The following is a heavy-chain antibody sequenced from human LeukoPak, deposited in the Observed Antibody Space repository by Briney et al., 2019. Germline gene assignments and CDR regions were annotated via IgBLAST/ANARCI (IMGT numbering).Heavy chain of an antibody. CDR2: INSDGSIT. Sequence: GGSLRLSCAASGFSFATYAMTWVRQAPGKGLVWVSRINSDGSITTYADSVKGRFTISRDNAKKTLYLQMNSLRAEDTAVYYCAREGYYDNSSDYWGQGTLVTVSS. J-gene: IGHJ4*02. CDR3: AREGYYDNSSDY. V-gene: IGHV3-74*01. D-gene: IGHD3-22*01. CDR1: GFSFATYA.